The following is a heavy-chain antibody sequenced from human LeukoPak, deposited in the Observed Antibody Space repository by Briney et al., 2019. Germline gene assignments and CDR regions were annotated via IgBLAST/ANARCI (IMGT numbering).Heavy chain of an antibody. CDR1: GYTFTDYY. CDR2: INPNSGGT. CDR3: AREDDVGTTLVAGCLDF. D-gene: IGHD5-18*01. J-gene: IGHJ4*02. V-gene: IGHV1-2*02. Sequence: GASVKVSCKASGYTFTDYYMHWVRQAPGQGLEWVGWINPNSGGTNYAQKFQGRVTMTWETSITTAYMELSRLRSDDSAVYYCAREDDVGTTLVAGCLDFWGQGTLVTVSS.